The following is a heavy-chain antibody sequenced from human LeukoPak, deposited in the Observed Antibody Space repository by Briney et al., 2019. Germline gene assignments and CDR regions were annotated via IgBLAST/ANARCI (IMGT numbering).Heavy chain of an antibody. CDR2: VSTSSTYI. V-gene: IGHV3-21*01. Sequence: PGGSLRLSCAASEFTLRSYSMHWVRQAPGKGLEWVSYVSTSSTYIYYADSVKGRFSISGDNAQNSLYLHMDSLRAEDTAVYYCARDASGSSIGLIDLWGQGTLVTVSS. CDR1: EFTLRSYS. CDR3: ARDASGSSIGLIDL. J-gene: IGHJ4*02. D-gene: IGHD1-26*01.